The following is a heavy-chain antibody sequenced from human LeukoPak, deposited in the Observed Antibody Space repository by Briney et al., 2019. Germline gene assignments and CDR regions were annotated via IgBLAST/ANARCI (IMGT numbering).Heavy chain of an antibody. D-gene: IGHD6-13*01. CDR1: GGSISSSNW. CDR3: ASIAAAGHYYYYGMDV. Sequence: SGTLSLTCAVSGGSISSSNWWSWVRQPPGKGLEWIGEIYHSGSTNYNPSLKSRVTISVDKSKNQFSLKLSSVTAADTAVYYCASIAAAGHYYYYGMDVWGQGTTVTVSS. V-gene: IGHV4-4*02. CDR2: IYHSGST. J-gene: IGHJ6*02.